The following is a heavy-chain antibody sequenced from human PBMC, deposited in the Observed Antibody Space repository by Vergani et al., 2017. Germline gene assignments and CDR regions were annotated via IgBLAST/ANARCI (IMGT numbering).Heavy chain of an antibody. CDR2: INPNSGGT. J-gene: IGHJ4*02. V-gene: IGHV1-2*02. CDR3: ARVEIAAEARGDYFDY. D-gene: IGHD6-25*01. Sequence: QVQLVQSGAEVKKPGASVKVSCKASGYTFTGYYMHWVRQAPGQGLEWMGWINPNSGGTNYAQKFQGRVTMTRDTSISTAYMELSRLRSDDTAVYYCARVEIAAEARGDYFDYWGQGTLVTVSS. CDR1: GYTFTGYY.